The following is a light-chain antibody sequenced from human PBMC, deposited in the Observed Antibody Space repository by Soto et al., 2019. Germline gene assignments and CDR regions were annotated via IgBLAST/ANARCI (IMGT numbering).Light chain of an antibody. CDR1: SSDVGGYNF. J-gene: IGLJ2*01. CDR3: SSYTSGSTLV. Sequence: QSALTQPASVSGSPGQSITISCTGTSSDVGGYNFVSWYQHHPGKAPKLMIYDVSNRPSGFSNRFSGSKSGNTAYLTISGLQAEDEADYYCSSYTSGSTLVFGGGTKLTVL. V-gene: IGLV2-14*03. CDR2: DVS.